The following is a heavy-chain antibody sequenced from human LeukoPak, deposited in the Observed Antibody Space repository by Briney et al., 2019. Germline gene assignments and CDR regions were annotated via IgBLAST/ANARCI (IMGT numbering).Heavy chain of an antibody. CDR2: IQYAGSDK. D-gene: IGHD5-18*01. V-gene: IGHV3-30*02. J-gene: IGHJ4*02. CDR3: AKGWDVDTAIDY. Sequence: GGSLRLSCAASGFTFNSYGMHWVRQAPGKGLEWVAFIQYAGSDKYYADSVKGRFTISRDNSKNTLYLQMNSLRAEDTAVYYCAKGWDVDTAIDYWGQGTLVTVSS. CDR1: GFTFNSYG.